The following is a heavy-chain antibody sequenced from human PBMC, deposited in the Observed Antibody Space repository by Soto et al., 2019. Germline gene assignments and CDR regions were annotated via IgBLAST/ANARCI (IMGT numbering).Heavy chain of an antibody. D-gene: IGHD6-13*01. CDR3: ARDQTGVKTSIAAAGNKRSYGMDV. Sequence: GGSLRLSCAASGFTFSSYSMNWVRQAPGKGLEWVSYISSSSSTIYYADSVKGRFTISRDNAKNSLYLQMNSLGDEDTAVYYCARDQTGVKTSIAAAGNKRSYGMDVWGQGTTVTVSS. V-gene: IGHV3-48*02. CDR1: GFTFSSYS. CDR2: ISSSSSTI. J-gene: IGHJ6*02.